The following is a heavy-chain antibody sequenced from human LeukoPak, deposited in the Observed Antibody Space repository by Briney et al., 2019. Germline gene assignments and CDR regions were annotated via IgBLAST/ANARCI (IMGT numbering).Heavy chain of an antibody. V-gene: IGHV3-23*01. Sequence: GGSLRLPCAASGFTFSTYAMNWVRQAPGKGLEWVSAVSGGGGSTYYADSVKGRFTISRDNSRNTVNLQMNSLTVEDAAVYYCAKDLRSSSSRGVFDSWGQGTLVTVSS. CDR1: GFTFSTYA. J-gene: IGHJ4*02. D-gene: IGHD6-6*01. CDR2: VSGGGGST. CDR3: AKDLRSSSSRGVFDS.